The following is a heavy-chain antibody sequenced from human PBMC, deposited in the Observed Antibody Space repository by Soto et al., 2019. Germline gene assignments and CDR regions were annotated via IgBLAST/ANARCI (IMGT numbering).Heavy chain of an antibody. CDR1: GFTFSSYS. D-gene: IGHD6-19*01. Sequence: GGSLRLSCAASGFTFSSYSMNWVRQAPGKGLEWVSSISSSSSYIYYADSVKGRFTISRDNAKNSLYLQMNSLRAEDTAVYYCARDWVAVAGSNWGQRTLVTVSS. CDR2: ISSSSSYI. V-gene: IGHV3-21*01. CDR3: ARDWVAVAGSN. J-gene: IGHJ4*02.